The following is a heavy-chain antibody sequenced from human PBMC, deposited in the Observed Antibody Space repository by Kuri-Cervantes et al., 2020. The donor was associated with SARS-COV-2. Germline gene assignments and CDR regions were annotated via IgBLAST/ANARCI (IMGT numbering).Heavy chain of an antibody. D-gene: IGHD4-11*01. CDR3: ARDSMTTRDFDY. V-gene: IGHV3-74*01. Sequence: GGSLRLSCVASGFTFSSYWMHWVRQAPGKGLVWVSRLTNDGSDAIFADSVKGRFTISRDNAKNMLYLYMNSLRADDTAVYYYARDSMTTRDFDYWGQGTLVTVSS. CDR1: GFTFSSYW. J-gene: IGHJ4*02. CDR2: LTNDGSDA.